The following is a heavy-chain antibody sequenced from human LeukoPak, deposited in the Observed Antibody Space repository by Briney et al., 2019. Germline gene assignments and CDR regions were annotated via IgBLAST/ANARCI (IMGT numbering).Heavy chain of an antibody. CDR3: ARVWCSGGSCCKGEYDWFDP. D-gene: IGHD2-15*01. J-gene: IGHJ5*02. CDR1: GGSISSYY. Sequence: SETLSLTCTVSGGSISSYYWSWIRQPPGKGLEWIGYIYYSGSTNYNPSLKSRVTISVDTSKNQFSLKLSSVTAADTAVYYCARVWCSGGSCCKGEYDWFDPWGQGTLVTVSS. V-gene: IGHV4-59*01. CDR2: IYYSGST.